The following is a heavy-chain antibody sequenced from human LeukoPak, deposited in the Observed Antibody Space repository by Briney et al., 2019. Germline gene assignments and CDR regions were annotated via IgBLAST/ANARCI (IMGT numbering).Heavy chain of an antibody. CDR2: ISGSGDIT. Sequence: PGGSLRLSCAASGFTFRSYWMSWVRQAPGKGLEWVSAISGSGDITYYADSVKGRFTISRDNSKNTLYLQMDSLRAEDAAVYYCAKDNGVIVSGYFDLWGQGTLLTVSS. CDR3: AKDNGVIVSGYFDL. D-gene: IGHD2-8*01. V-gene: IGHV3-23*01. CDR1: GFTFRSYW. J-gene: IGHJ4*02.